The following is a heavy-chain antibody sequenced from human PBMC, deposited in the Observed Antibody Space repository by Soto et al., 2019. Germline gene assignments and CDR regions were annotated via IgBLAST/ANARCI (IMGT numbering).Heavy chain of an antibody. CDR1: GFTFDDYA. CDR3: AKDFTMVRGVSFDY. D-gene: IGHD3-10*01. CDR2: ISWNSGSI. Sequence: DVQLVESGGGLVQPGRSLRLSCAASGFTFDDYAMHWVRQAPGKGLEWVSGISWNSGSIGYADSVKGRFTISRDNAKNSLYLQMNSLRAEDTALYYCAKDFTMVRGVSFDYWGQGTLVTVSS. J-gene: IGHJ4*02. V-gene: IGHV3-9*01.